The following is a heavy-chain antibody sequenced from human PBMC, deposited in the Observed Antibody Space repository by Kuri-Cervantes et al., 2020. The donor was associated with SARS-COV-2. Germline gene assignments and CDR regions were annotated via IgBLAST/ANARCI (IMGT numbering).Heavy chain of an antibody. V-gene: IGHV3-7*01. J-gene: IGHJ4*02. CDR1: GFTFSSYW. CDR2: IKQDGSKK. D-gene: IGHD2-2*01. CDR3: ARDSPEDIVVVPAAMEPYYFDY. Sequence: GESLKISCAASGFTFSSYWMSWVRQAPGKGLEWVDDIKQDGSKKYYVDSVKGRYTISRDNAKNSLYLQKNGLRAEDTAVYYCARDSPEDIVVVPAAMEPYYFDYWGQGTLVTVSS.